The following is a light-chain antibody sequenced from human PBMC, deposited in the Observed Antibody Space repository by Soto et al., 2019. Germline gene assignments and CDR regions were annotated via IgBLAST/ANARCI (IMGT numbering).Light chain of an antibody. CDR1: QSVSSN. J-gene: IGKJ4*01. Sequence: EIVMTQSPATLSVSPGERATLSCRASQSVSSNLAWYQQKPGQAPRLLIYGASTRATGIPARFSGSGSGTEFTLTISSLQSEDFAVYYCQQYNIPAITFGGGTKVDIK. V-gene: IGKV3-15*01. CDR3: QQYNIPAIT. CDR2: GAS.